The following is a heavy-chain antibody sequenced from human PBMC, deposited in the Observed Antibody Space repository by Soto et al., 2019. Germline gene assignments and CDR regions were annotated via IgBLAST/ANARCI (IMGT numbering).Heavy chain of an antibody. CDR1: GYTFTSYA. J-gene: IGHJ3*02. CDR2: INAGNGNT. Sequence: ASVKVSCKASGYTFTSYAMHWVRQAPGQRLEWMAWINAGNGNTKYSQKFQGRVTITRDTSASTAYMELSSLRSEDTAVYYCARVQLYYNDISGRPLNAFDIWGQGTMVTVSS. CDR3: ARVQLYYNDISGRPLNAFDI. V-gene: IGHV1-3*01. D-gene: IGHD3-22*01.